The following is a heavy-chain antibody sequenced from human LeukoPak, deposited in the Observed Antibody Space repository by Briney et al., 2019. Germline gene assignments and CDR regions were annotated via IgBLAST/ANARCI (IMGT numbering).Heavy chain of an antibody. CDR2: ISGSGGST. Sequence: GGSLRLSCAASGFTFSSYAMSWVRQAPGKGLEWVSAISGSGGSTYYADSVKGRFTISRDNSKNTPYLQMNSLRAEDTAVYYCAKTPQSRSSGSGFDYWGQGTLVTVSS. CDR3: AKTPQSRSSGSGFDY. J-gene: IGHJ4*02. D-gene: IGHD3-22*01. CDR1: GFTFSSYA. V-gene: IGHV3-23*01.